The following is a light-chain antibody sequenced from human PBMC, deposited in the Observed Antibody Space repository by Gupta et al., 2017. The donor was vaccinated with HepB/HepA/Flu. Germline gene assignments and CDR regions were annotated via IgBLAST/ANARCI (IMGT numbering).Light chain of an antibody. CDR2: KIS. J-gene: IGKJ1*01. V-gene: IGKV2-24*01. CDR3: MQDTHFPLT. CDR1: QSVVYSDGKTY. Sequence: DIVMTQSPHSSPVTLGQTASISCKSSQSVVYSDGKTYLTWLQQRPGQPPRLLIYKISTRVSGVPDRFSGSGAVTDFRLNISRVEAEDVGVYYCMQDTHFPLTFGQGTKLEIK.